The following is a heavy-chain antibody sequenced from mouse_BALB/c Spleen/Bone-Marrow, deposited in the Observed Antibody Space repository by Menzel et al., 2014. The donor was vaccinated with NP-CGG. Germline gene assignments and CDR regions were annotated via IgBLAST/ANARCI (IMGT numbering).Heavy chain of an antibody. CDR1: GYNFSNYW. CDR3: TTLARSDFDY. Sequence: EVQLQESGTVLARPGAAVKMSCKASGYNFSNYWMHWVKQRPGQGLEWIGTIYPGNSDTTYNQKFKGKAKLTAVTSTSTAYMELSCLTNEDSAVYYCTTLARSDFDYWGQGTTLTVSS. CDR2: IYPGNSDT. V-gene: IGHV1-5*01. D-gene: IGHD3-1*01. J-gene: IGHJ2*01.